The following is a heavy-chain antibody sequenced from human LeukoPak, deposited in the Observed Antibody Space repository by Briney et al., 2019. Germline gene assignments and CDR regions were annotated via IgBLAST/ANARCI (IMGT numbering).Heavy chain of an antibody. CDR1: GYSLTEFC. D-gene: IGHD1-14*01. Sequence: ASVKVSCKVSGYSLTEFCIHWVRQAPGKGLEWMGGSNPDDGEMIYAQRFQGRLIMTEDTSTETAYMELSSLRFEDTAVYYCTTPYIFTGSFDYWGQGSLVTVSS. CDR2: SNPDDGEM. V-gene: IGHV1-24*01. CDR3: TTPYIFTGSFDY. J-gene: IGHJ4*02.